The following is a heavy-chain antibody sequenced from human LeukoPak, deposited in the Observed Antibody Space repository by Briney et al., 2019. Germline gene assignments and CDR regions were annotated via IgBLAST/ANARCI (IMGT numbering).Heavy chain of an antibody. D-gene: IGHD2-2*01. V-gene: IGHV1-18*01. CDR2: ISAYNGNT. CDR3: ARGYCSSTSCFYFDY. CDR1: GYTFTSSG. Sequence: ASVKVSCKASGYTFTSSGISWVRQARGQGLEWMGWISAYNGNTNYAQKFQGRVTMTTDTSTSTAYMELRSLRSEDTAVYYCARGYCSSTSCFYFDYWGQGTLVTVSS. J-gene: IGHJ4*02.